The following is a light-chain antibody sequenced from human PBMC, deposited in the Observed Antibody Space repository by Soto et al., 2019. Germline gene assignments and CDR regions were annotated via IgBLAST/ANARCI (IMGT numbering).Light chain of an antibody. Sequence: AIRMTQSPSSFSASTGDRVTITCRASQGISSYLAWYQQKPGKAPKLLIYAASTLQSGVPSRFSGSGSGIDLTLTISCLQPEDFATYYCQQYYNYPEITFGQGTRLEIK. CDR1: QGISSY. V-gene: IGKV1-8*01. J-gene: IGKJ5*01. CDR2: AAS. CDR3: QQYYNYPEIT.